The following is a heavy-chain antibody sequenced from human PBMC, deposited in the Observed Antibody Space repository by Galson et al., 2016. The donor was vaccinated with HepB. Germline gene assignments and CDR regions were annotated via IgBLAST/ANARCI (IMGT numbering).Heavy chain of an antibody. Sequence: PALVKPTQTLTLTCTFSGFSLSTSGMGVGWVRQPPGKALERLALIYWDDDKRYSPSLSSRLTLIKDSSKDQVVLIVTNVGPVDTDTYYCVQALCGGDCHSHSPSDWYYGVDVWGQGTTVTVSS. CDR3: VQALCGGDCHSHSPSDWYYGVDV. V-gene: IGHV2-5*02. CDR1: GFSLSTSGMG. D-gene: IGHD2-21*01. J-gene: IGHJ6*02. CDR2: IYWDDDK.